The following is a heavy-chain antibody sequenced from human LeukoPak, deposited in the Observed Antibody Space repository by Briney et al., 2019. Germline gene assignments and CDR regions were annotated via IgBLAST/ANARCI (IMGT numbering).Heavy chain of an antibody. CDR1: GGSISSYY. D-gene: IGHD2-2*01. J-gene: IGHJ3*02. V-gene: IGHV4-59*08. CDR3: ARHEIPFDAFDI. CDR2: IYYSGST. Sequence: SETLSLTCTVSGGSISSYYWSWIRQPPGKGLEWIGYIYYSGSTNYNPSLKSRVTISVDTSKNQFSLKLSPVTAADTAVYYCARHEIPFDAFDIWGQGTMVTVSS.